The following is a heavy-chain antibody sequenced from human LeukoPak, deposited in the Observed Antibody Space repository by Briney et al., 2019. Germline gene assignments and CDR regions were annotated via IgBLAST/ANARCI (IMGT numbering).Heavy chain of an antibody. J-gene: IGHJ4*02. V-gene: IGHV4-61*02. CDR2: IYTSGST. D-gene: IGHD1-26*01. Sequence: KPSETLSLTCTVSGGSISSGSYYWSWIRQPAGKGLEWIGRIYTSGSTNYNPSLKSRVTISVDTSKNQFSLKLSSVTAADTAVYYCARVSGSYRWYFDYWGQGTLVTVSS. CDR3: ARVSGSYRWYFDY. CDR1: GGSISSGSYY.